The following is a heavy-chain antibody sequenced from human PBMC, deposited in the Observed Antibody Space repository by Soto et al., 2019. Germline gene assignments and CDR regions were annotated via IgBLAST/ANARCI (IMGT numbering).Heavy chain of an antibody. CDR3: ASRYYGLGRPPRADYFDY. D-gene: IGHD3-10*01. CDR2: IIPIFGTA. Sequence: GASVKVSCKASGGTFSSYAISWVRQAPGQGLEWMGGIIPIFGTANYAQKFQGRVTITADESTSTAYMELSSLRSEDTAVYYCASRYYGLGRPPRADYFDYWGQGTLVTVSS. V-gene: IGHV1-69*13. CDR1: GGTFSSYA. J-gene: IGHJ4*02.